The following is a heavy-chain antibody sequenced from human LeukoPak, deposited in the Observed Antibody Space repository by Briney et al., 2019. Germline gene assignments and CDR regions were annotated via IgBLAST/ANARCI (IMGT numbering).Heavy chain of an antibody. J-gene: IGHJ3*02. CDR3: ARLPHYYDSSGYYPDAFDI. CDR2: INPNSGGT. V-gene: IGHV1-2*02. D-gene: IGHD3-22*01. CDR1: GYTFTGYY. Sequence: GASVKVSCKASGYTFTGYYMHWVRQAPGQGLEWMGWINPNSGGTNYAQKFQGRVTMTRDTSISTAYMELSRLRSDDTAVYYCARLPHYYDSSGYYPDAFDIWGQGTMVTVSS.